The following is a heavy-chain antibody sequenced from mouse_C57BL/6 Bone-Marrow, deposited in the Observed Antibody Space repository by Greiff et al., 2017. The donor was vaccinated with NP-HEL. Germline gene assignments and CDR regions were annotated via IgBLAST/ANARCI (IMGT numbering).Heavy chain of an antibody. J-gene: IGHJ4*01. V-gene: IGHV1-19*01. CDR1: GYTFTDYY. D-gene: IGHD2-10*01. Sequence: EVQLQQSGPVLVKPGASVKMSCKASGYTFTDYYMNWVKQSHGKSLEWIGVINPYNGGTSYNQKFKGKATLTVDKSSSTAYMELNSLTSEDSAVYYCAGSYRREYYYAMDYWGQGTSVTVSS. CDR2: INPYNGGT. CDR3: AGSYRREYYYAMDY.